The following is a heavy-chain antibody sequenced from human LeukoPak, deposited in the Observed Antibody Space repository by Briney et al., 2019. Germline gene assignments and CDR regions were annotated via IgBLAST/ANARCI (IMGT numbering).Heavy chain of an antibody. Sequence: PSETLSLTCTVSGGSISSGGYYWSWIRQHPGKGLEWIGYIYYSGSTYYNPSLKSRVTISVDTSKNQFSLKLSSVTAADTAVYYCARGDIVVVVAATRLFSGWAHWFDPWGQGTLVTVSS. CDR1: GGSISSGGYY. CDR2: IYYSGST. CDR3: ARGDIVVVVAATRLFSGWAHWFDP. V-gene: IGHV4-31*03. J-gene: IGHJ5*02. D-gene: IGHD2-15*01.